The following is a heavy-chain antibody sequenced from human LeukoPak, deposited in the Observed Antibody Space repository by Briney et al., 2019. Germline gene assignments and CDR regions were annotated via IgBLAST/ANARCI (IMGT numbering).Heavy chain of an antibody. J-gene: IGHJ4*02. CDR1: GFTFSSFA. CDR2: ISGSGEST. V-gene: IGHV3-23*01. D-gene: IGHD3-16*02. CDR3: AKDAIGQYRPYYFDC. Sequence: PGGSLRLSCAASGFTFSSFAMSWVRQAPGKGLEWVSSISGSGESTYYADYVKGRFTVSRDNSKNTLSLQLNSLRAEDTAVYYCAKDAIGQYRPYYFDCWGQGTLVTVSS.